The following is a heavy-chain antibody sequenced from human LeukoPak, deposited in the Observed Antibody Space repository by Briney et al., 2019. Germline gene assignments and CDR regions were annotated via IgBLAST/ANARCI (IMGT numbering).Heavy chain of an antibody. CDR2: IYPGDSDT. J-gene: IGHJ4*02. CDR3: ARRYCSGGSCYYY. V-gene: IGHV5-51*01. CDR1: GYRFSNYW. Sequence: GESLKISCKGSGYRFSNYWIGWVRHMPGKGLEWMGMIYPGDSDTRYSPSFQGQVTISADKSISTAYLQWSSLKASDTAMYYCARRYCSGGSCYYYWGQGTLVTVSS. D-gene: IGHD2-15*01.